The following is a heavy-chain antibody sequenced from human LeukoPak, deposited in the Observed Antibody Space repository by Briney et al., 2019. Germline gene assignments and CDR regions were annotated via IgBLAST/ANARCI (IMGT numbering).Heavy chain of an antibody. D-gene: IGHD2-2*02. Sequence: GGSLRLSCVASGFTFSSSWMSWVRQPPGKGLEWVAYIKQDGSEQHYVDSVKGRFTISRENSKNTLYLQMNSLRAEDTAVYYCARAPDCSSTSCYKHFDYWGQGTLVTVSS. J-gene: IGHJ4*02. V-gene: IGHV3-7*01. CDR3: ARAPDCSSTSCYKHFDY. CDR2: IKQDGSEQ. CDR1: GFTFSSSW.